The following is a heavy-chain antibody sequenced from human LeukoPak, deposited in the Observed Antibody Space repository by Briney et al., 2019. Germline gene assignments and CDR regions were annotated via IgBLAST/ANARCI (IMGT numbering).Heavy chain of an antibody. CDR3: ARLIGDTAMVRHNWFDP. CDR1: GYSFTSYW. D-gene: IGHD5-18*01. J-gene: IGHJ5*02. Sequence: GESLEISCKGSGYSFTSYWIGWVRQLPGKGLEWMGIIYPGDSDTRYSPSFQGQVTISADKSISTAYLQWSSLKASDTAMYYCARLIGDTAMVRHNWFDPWGQGTLVTVSS. CDR2: IYPGDSDT. V-gene: IGHV5-51*01.